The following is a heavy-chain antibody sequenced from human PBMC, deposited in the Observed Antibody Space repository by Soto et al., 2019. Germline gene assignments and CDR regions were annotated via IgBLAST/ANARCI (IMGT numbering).Heavy chain of an antibody. J-gene: IGHJ6*02. D-gene: IGHD6-13*01. CDR3: ARGAQRLVPYYYGMDV. CDR1: GYTFTGYY. CDR2: TNPNSGGT. V-gene: IGHV1-2*04. Sequence: ASVKVSCKASGYTFTGYYMHWVRQAPGQGLEWMGWTNPNSGGTNYAQKFQGWVTMTRDTSISTAYMELSRLRSDDTAVYYCARGAQRLVPYYYGMDVWGQGTTVTVSS.